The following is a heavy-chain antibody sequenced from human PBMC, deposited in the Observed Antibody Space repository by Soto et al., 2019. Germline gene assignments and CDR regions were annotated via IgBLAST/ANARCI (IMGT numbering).Heavy chain of an antibody. V-gene: IGHV3-74*01. CDR1: GFTFSSYW. Sequence: GSLRLSCAASGFTFSSYWMHWVRQAPGKGLVWVSRINSDGSSTSYADSVKGRFTISRDNAKNTLYLQMNSLRAEDTAVYYCARDQQTTVTTPNYYYFGMDVWGQGTMVTVSS. D-gene: IGHD4-17*01. CDR2: INSDGSST. J-gene: IGHJ6*01. CDR3: ARDQQTTVTTPNYYYFGMDV.